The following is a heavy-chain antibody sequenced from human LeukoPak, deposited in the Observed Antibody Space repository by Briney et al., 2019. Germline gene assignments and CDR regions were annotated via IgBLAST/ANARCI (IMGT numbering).Heavy chain of an antibody. Sequence: SETLSLTCTVSGGSISSYYWSWIRQPAGKGLEWIGRIYTSGSTIYNPSLKSRVPMSIDTSKNQFSLKLSSVTAADTAVYYCARGRYESTRLSAYYYYYMDVWGKGTTVTVSS. D-gene: IGHD1-14*01. CDR1: GGSISSYY. CDR2: IYTSGST. V-gene: IGHV4-4*07. CDR3: ARGRYESTRLSAYYYYYMDV. J-gene: IGHJ6*03.